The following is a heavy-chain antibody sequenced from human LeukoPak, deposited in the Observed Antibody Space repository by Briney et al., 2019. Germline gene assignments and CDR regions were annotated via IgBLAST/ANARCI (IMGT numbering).Heavy chain of an antibody. CDR1: GFTLRNFA. V-gene: IGHV3-48*01. CDR3: ANPRGNYGAYAFDI. CDR2: ISSGGGTI. J-gene: IGHJ3*02. D-gene: IGHD4-17*01. Sequence: PGGSLRLSCAASGFTLRNFAMNWVRQAPGKGLEWLSYISSGGGTIFYADSVRGRFTISRDNSKNTLYLQMNSLRAEDTAVYYCANPRGNYGAYAFDIWGQGTMVTVSS.